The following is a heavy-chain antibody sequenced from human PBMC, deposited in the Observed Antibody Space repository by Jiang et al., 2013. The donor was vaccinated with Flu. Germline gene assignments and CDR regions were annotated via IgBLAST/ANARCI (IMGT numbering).Heavy chain of an antibody. Sequence: WLALIYWDDDKRYSPSLKSRLTITKDTSKNQVVLTMTNMDPVDTATYYRAHSYDYDSSWGYWGQGTLVTVSS. J-gene: IGHJ4*02. CDR3: AHSYDYDSSWGY. V-gene: IGHV2-5*02. CDR2: IYWDDDK. D-gene: IGHD3-22*01.